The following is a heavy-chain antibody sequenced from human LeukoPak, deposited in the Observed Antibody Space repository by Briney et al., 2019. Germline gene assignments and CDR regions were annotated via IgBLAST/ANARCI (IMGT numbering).Heavy chain of an antibody. J-gene: IGHJ6*02. CDR3: ARGSSSWSNYYCYAMDV. Sequence: GGSLRLSCAASGFTFSSYSMNWVRQAPGKGLEWVSYISSTSSIIYYADSVKGRFTISRDNAKNSLYLQMNSLRDEDTAIYYCARGSSSWSNYYCYAMDVWGQGTTVIVSS. D-gene: IGHD6-13*01. V-gene: IGHV3-48*02. CDR2: ISSTSSII. CDR1: GFTFSSYS.